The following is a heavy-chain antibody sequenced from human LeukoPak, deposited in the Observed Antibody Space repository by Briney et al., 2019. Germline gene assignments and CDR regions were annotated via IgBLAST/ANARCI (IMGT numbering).Heavy chain of an antibody. CDR2: IKQDGGEQ. CDR1: GFTFSSYW. Sequence: GGSLRLSCAASGFTFSSYWMNWVRQAPGKGLEWVANIKQDGGEQYYVDSVKGRFTISRDNAKNSVYLQMNSLRAEDTAVYYCAREYSSTWYRGPAEYFQHWGQGTLVTVSS. D-gene: IGHD6-13*01. V-gene: IGHV3-7*01. J-gene: IGHJ1*01. CDR3: AREYSSTWYRGPAEYFQH.